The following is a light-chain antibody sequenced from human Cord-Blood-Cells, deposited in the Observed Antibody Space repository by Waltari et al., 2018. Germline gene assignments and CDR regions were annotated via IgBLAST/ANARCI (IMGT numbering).Light chain of an antibody. V-gene: IGKV3-15*01. CDR3: QQYNNWPPWT. CDR2: GAS. Sequence: IVLTHSPATLSVSPGAGHTLTCRASQRVSSNLAWYQQKPGQAPRLLIYGASTRATGIPARFSGSGSGTEFTLTISSLQSEDFAVYYCQQYNNWPPWTFGQGTKVEIK. J-gene: IGKJ1*01. CDR1: QRVSSN.